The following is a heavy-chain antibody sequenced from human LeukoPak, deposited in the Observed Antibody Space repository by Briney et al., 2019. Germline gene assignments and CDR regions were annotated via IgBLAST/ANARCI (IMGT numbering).Heavy chain of an antibody. J-gene: IGHJ6*03. Sequence: ASVKVSCKASGYTFTGYYMHWVRQAPGQGLEWMGWINPNSGGTNYAQKFQGRVTMTGDTSISTAYMELSRLRSDDTAVYYCARGRTARPFYYYMDVWGKGTTVTVSS. CDR2: INPNSGGT. V-gene: IGHV1-2*02. D-gene: IGHD6-6*01. CDR1: GYTFTGYY. CDR3: ARGRTARPFYYYMDV.